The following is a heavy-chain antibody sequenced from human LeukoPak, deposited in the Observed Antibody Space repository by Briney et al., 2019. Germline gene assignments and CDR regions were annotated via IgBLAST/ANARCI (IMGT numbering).Heavy chain of an antibody. D-gene: IGHD5-24*01. V-gene: IGHV3-23*01. Sequence: GGSLRLSCAASGFTLSRYPMSWVLQAPGKGLEWVSAVSDIGRSTYYADSVKGRFTIPRDNSKNTLYLHMNILTAEDTAAYSCAKRWMTTIKEGFDYWGQGTLVTVSS. J-gene: IGHJ4*02. CDR3: AKRWMTTIKEGFDY. CDR1: GFTLSRYP. CDR2: VSDIGRST.